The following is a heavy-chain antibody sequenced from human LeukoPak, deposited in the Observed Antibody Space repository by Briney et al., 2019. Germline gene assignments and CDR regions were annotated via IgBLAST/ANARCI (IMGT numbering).Heavy chain of an antibody. CDR3: ARDLSNSGAMVTDY. V-gene: IGHV1-69*13. CDR2: IIPIFGTA. J-gene: IGHJ4*02. CDR1: GGTFSSYA. Sequence: PGASVKASCKASGGTFSSYAISWVRQAPGQGLEWMGGIIPIFGTANYAQKFQGRVTITADESTSTAYMKLSSLRSEDTAVYYCARDLSNSGAMVTDYWGQGTLVTVSS. D-gene: IGHD5-18*01.